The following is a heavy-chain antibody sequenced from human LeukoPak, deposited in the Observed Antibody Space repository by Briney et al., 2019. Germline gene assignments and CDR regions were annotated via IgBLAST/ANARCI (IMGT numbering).Heavy chain of an antibody. V-gene: IGHV4-39*01. CDR2: IHYSGST. CDR3: ARKGTGGFPFDY. Sequence: SETLSPTCTVSGGSISSSSYFWGWIRQPPGKGLEWIGSIHYSGSTYYNPPLKSRVSISEDTSKDQFSLKLSSVTPADTAVYYCARKGTGGFPFDYWGQGTLVTVSS. D-gene: IGHD4-23*01. CDR1: GGSISSSSYF. J-gene: IGHJ4*02.